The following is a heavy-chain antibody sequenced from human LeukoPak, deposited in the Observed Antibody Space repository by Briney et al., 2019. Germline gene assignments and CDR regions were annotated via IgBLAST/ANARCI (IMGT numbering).Heavy chain of an antibody. CDR2: INHSGST. J-gene: IGHJ5*02. Sequence: PSETLSLTCAVYGGSFSGYYWSWIRQPPGKGLEWIGEINHSGSTNYNPSLKSRVTISVDTSKNQFSLKLSSVTAADTAVYYCARAPGITIFGVVIGGDWFDPWGQGTLVTVSS. V-gene: IGHV4-34*01. D-gene: IGHD3-3*01. CDR1: GGSFSGYY. CDR3: ARAPGITIFGVVIGGDWFDP.